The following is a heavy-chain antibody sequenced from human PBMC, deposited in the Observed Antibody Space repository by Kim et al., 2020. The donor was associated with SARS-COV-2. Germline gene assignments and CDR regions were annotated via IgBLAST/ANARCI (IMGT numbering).Heavy chain of an antibody. CDR1: GFTFSDYY. D-gene: IGHD3-10*01. Sequence: GGSLRLSCAASGFTFSDYYMSWIRQAPGKGLEWVSYISSSGSTIYYADSVKGRFTISRDNAKNSLYLQMNSLRAEDTAVYYCARGGGNRIALDMVRVTYFDYWGQGTLVTVSS. CDR2: ISSSGSTI. V-gene: IGHV3-11*04. J-gene: IGHJ4*02. CDR3: ARGGGNRIALDMVRVTYFDY.